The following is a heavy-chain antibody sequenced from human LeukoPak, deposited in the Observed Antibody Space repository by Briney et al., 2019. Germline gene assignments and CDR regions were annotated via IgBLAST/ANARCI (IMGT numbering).Heavy chain of an antibody. CDR3: ARAVYSSSPELFDY. Sequence: ASVKVSCKASGYTFTSYDISWVRQATGQGLEWMGWMNPNSGNTGYAQKFQSRVTMTRNTSISTAYMELSSLRSEDTAVYYCARAVYSSSPELFDYWGQGTLVTVSS. D-gene: IGHD6-6*01. CDR1: GYTFTSYD. V-gene: IGHV1-8*01. J-gene: IGHJ4*02. CDR2: MNPNSGNT.